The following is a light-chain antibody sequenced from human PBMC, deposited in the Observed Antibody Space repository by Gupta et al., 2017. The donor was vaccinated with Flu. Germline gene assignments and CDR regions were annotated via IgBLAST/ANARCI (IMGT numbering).Light chain of an antibody. V-gene: IGKV3-15*01. CDR3: QQYDNWPPFT. CDR1: QSASSN. CDR2: GSS. J-gene: IGKJ2*01. Sequence: EIVMTQSPATLSVFPGERVTLSCRASQSASSNLARYQQKPGQAPRLLIYGSSNRATGVPARFSGSGYGTEFTLIISSLQSEDSAVYHCQQYDNWPPFTFGQGTKLEIK.